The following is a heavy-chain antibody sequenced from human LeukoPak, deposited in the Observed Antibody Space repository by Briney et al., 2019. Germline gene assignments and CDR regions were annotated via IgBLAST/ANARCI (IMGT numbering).Heavy chain of an antibody. J-gene: IGHJ4*02. CDR2: ISGGGIGI. CDR3: TRRRGNQQPIDY. D-gene: IGHD2-2*01. V-gene: IGHV3-23*01. CDR1: GFTFSSYA. Sequence: GGSLRLSCAASGFTFSSYAMSWVRQAPGKGLEWVSAISGGGIGIYYADSLKGRFTISRDDSKNTLYLQMNSLRAEDTAVYYCTRRRGNQQPIDYWGQGTLVTVSS.